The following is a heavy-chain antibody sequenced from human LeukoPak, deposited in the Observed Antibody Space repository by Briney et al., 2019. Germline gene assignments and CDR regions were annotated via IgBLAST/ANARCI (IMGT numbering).Heavy chain of an antibody. Sequence: GGSPRLSCAASGFTFTTYVMHWVRQAPDKGLDWVALIWDDGNNKYYADSVKGRFTISRDNSKNTLYLQMNSLRAEDTAVYYCARDNGEWRLNWFDHWGQGTLVTVSS. V-gene: IGHV3-33*01. CDR2: IWDDGNNK. CDR3: ARDNGEWRLNWFDH. D-gene: IGHD2-8*01. J-gene: IGHJ5*02. CDR1: GFTFTTYV.